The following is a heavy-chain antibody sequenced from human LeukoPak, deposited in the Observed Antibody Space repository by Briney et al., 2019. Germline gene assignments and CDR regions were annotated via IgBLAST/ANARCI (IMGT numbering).Heavy chain of an antibody. Sequence: SETLSLTCTVSGGSISSSSYYWGWIRQPPGKGLEWIGSIYYSGSTYSNPSLKSRVTTSVDTSKNQFSLKLSSVTAADTAVYYCAREPDPYYDFWSGYYDMDVWGKGTTVTVSS. D-gene: IGHD3-3*01. CDR2: IYYSGST. J-gene: IGHJ6*03. CDR1: GGSISSSSYY. CDR3: AREPDPYYDFWSGYYDMDV. V-gene: IGHV4-39*07.